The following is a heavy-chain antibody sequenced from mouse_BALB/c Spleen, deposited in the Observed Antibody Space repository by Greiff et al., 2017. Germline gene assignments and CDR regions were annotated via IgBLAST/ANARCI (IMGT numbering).Heavy chain of an antibody. CDR1: GFNIKDTY. V-gene: IGHV14-3*02. CDR3: VFYGNEGFAY. D-gene: IGHD2-1*01. J-gene: IGHJ3*01. Sequence: EVKLQESGAELVKPGASVKLSCTASGFNIKDTYMHWVKQRPEQGLEWIGRIDPANGNTKYDPKFQGKATITADTSSNTAYLQLSSLTSEDTAVYYCVFYGNEGFAYWGQGTLVTVSA. CDR2: IDPANGNT.